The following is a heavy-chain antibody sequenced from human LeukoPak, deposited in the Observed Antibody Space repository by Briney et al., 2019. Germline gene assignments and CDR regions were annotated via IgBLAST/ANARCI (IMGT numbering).Heavy chain of an antibody. CDR2: IKQDGSQE. CDR1: SFTLSTYW. CDR3: ARGVPYDSWSGPHYSDY. Sequence: GGSLRLSCAASSFTLSTYWMSWVRQAPGKGLERVAHIKQDGSQEYYVDSVKGRFTISGDSAKNSLYLQMNSLRAEDTAVYYCARGVPYDSWSGPHYSDYWGQGTLVTVSS. D-gene: IGHD3-3*01. J-gene: IGHJ4*02. V-gene: IGHV3-7*01.